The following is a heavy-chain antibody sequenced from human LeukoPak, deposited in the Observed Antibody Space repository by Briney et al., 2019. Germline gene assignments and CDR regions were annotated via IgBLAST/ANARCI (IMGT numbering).Heavy chain of an antibody. CDR3: ARVSSSSSYYYYYMDV. Sequence: GSSVKVSCKASGGTFSSYAISWVRQAPGQGLEWMGRIIPIFGTANYAQKFQGRVTITTHESTSTAYMELSSLRAEDTAVYYCARVSSSSSYYYYYMDVWGKGTTVTVSS. V-gene: IGHV1-69*05. J-gene: IGHJ6*03. CDR1: GGTFSSYA. D-gene: IGHD6-6*01. CDR2: IIPIFGTA.